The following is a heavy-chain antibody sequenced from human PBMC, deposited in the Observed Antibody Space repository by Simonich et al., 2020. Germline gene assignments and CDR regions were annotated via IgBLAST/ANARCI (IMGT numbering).Heavy chain of an antibody. D-gene: IGHD5-18*01. J-gene: IGHJ4*02. CDR2: INSSSSYI. CDR3: ARDVDTAMVFDY. Sequence: EVPLVESGGGLVKPGGSLRLSCAASGFTFSSSSMNWVRQAPGTGLDWGLYINSSSSYIYYADAVKGRFTISRDNAKNSLYLQMNSLRAEDTAVYYCARDVDTAMVFDYWGQGTLVTVSS. CDR1: GFTFSSSS. V-gene: IGHV3-21*01.